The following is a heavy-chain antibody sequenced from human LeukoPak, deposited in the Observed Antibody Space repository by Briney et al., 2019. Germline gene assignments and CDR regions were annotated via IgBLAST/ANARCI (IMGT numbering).Heavy chain of an antibody. D-gene: IGHD3-16*02. CDR2: INPSGGST. Sequence: ASVKVSCKASGYTFTSYYMHWVRQAPGQGLEWMGIINPSGGSTSYAQKFQGRVTMTRDMSTSTVYMELSSLRSEDTAVYYCARDGDYVWGSYRRYYFDYWGQGTRVTVSS. V-gene: IGHV1-46*01. CDR1: GYTFTSYY. J-gene: IGHJ4*02. CDR3: ARDGDYVWGSYRRYYFDY.